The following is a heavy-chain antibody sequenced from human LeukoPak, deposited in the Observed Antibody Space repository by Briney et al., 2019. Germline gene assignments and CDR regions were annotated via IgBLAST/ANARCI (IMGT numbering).Heavy chain of an antibody. CDR3: ARGIGYSGSYRFDY. D-gene: IGHD1-26*01. CDR2: IGTAGDT. CDR1: GFTFSSYD. V-gene: IGHV3-13*01. J-gene: IGHJ4*02. Sequence: PGGSLRLSCAASGFTFSSYDMHWVRQATGKGLEWVSAIGTAGDTYYPGSVKGRFTISRENARNSLYLQMNSLRAGDTAVYYCARGIGYSGSYRFDYWGQGTLVTVSS.